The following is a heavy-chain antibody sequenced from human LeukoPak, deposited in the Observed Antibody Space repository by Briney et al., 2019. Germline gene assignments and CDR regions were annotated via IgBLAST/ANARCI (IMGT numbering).Heavy chain of an antibody. CDR3: ARGGGSRRDGYIGLLDY. Sequence: PSETLSLTCTVSGGSISTYYWSWIRQPPGKGLEWIGYIYYSGSTNYSPSLKSRVTISVDTSKNQFSLKLSSVTAADTAVYYCARGGGSRRDGYIGLLDYWGQGTLVTVSS. D-gene: IGHD5-24*01. V-gene: IGHV4-59*01. CDR1: GGSISTYY. CDR2: IYYSGST. J-gene: IGHJ4*02.